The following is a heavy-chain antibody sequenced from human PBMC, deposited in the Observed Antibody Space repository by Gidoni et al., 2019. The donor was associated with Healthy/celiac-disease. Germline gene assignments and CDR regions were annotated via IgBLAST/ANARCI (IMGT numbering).Heavy chain of an antibody. V-gene: IGHV4-34*01. CDR1: VGSFSGYY. CDR2: IKHSGST. CDR3: ARVPHYDFWSGGYYYGMDV. J-gene: IGHJ6*02. Sequence: VQLQQWGAGLLKPSETLSLTCAVYVGSFSGYYWSWIRQPPGKGLEWIGEIKHSGSTNYNQSRKSRVTISVDTSKNQCSLKLSSVTAADTAVYYCARVPHYDFWSGGYYYGMDVWGQGTTVTVSS. D-gene: IGHD3-3*01.